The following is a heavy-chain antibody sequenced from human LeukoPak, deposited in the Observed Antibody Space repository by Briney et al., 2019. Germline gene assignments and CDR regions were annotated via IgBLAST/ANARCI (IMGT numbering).Heavy chain of an antibody. CDR1: GFTFSSYA. CDR3: AKDLSEEDSSGYYYWNAFDI. D-gene: IGHD3-22*01. J-gene: IGHJ3*02. Sequence: GGSLRLSCAASGFTFSSYAMSWVRRAPGKGLEWVSAISGSGGSTYYADSVKGRFTISRDKSRNTLYLQMNSLRVEDTAVYYCAKDLSEEDSSGYYYWNAFDIWGQGTMVTVSS. V-gene: IGHV3-23*01. CDR2: ISGSGGST.